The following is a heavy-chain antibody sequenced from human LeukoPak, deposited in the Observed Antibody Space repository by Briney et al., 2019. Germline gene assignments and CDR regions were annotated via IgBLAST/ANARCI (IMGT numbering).Heavy chain of an antibody. J-gene: IGHJ4*02. CDR3: AIYDYVWGSYRYDY. Sequence: SETLSLTCTVSGGSVSSGSYYWSWIRQPPGTGLEWIGYIYYSGSTNYNPSLKSRVTMSVDTSKNQFSLKLSSMTAADTAVYYCAIYDYVWGSYRYDYWGQGTLVTVSS. CDR1: GGSVSSGSYY. V-gene: IGHV4-61*01. D-gene: IGHD3-16*02. CDR2: IYYSGST.